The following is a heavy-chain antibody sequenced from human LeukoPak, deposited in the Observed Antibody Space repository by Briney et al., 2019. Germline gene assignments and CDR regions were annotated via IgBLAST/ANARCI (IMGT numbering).Heavy chain of an antibody. V-gene: IGHV4-34*01. CDR2: INHSGST. CDR3: AKDPREWLLLYHFDY. D-gene: IGHD3-22*01. J-gene: IGHJ4*02. CDR1: GGSFSGYY. Sequence: SETLSLTCAVYGGSFSGYYWSWIRQPPGKGLEWIGEINHSGSTNYNPSLKSRVTISVDTSKNQFSLKLSSVTAADTAVYYCAKDPREWLLLYHFDYWGQGTLVTVSS.